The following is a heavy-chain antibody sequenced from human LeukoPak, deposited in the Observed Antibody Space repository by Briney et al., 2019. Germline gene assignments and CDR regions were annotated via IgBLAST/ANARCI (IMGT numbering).Heavy chain of an antibody. CDR2: ISSSGNTR. CDR1: GFTFSSYE. Sequence: GGSLRLSCAASGFTFSSYEMNLVRQAPGKGLEWVSYISSSGNTRYYADSVKGRFTISRDNAKNSLYLQMNSLRVEDTAICYCASFGWKPFDIWGQGTMVTVSS. V-gene: IGHV3-48*03. D-gene: IGHD3-10*01. J-gene: IGHJ3*02. CDR3: ASFGWKPFDI.